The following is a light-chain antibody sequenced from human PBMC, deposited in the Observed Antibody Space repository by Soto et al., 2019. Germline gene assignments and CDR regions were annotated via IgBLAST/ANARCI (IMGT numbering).Light chain of an antibody. CDR3: SSYTSSSTDV. CDR1: SSDIGGYNY. CDR2: DVN. J-gene: IGLJ1*01. V-gene: IGLV2-14*03. Sequence: QSALTQPASVSGSPGQSIAISCTGTSSDIGGYNYVSWYQQHPDKAPKLMIYDVNYRPSGVSDRFSGSKSGNTASLTISGLQAEDEADYYCSSYTSSSTDVFGTGTKLTVL.